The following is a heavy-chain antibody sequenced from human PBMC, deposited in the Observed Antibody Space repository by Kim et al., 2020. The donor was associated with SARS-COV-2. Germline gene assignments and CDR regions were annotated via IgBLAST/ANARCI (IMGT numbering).Heavy chain of an antibody. CDR3: AKDQVVVSYILDY. Sequence: GGSLRLSCAASGFTFSTYGMHWVRQAPGKGLEWVAVISNDGSNKYYADSVKGRFTISRDNSKNTLYLQMNSLRAEDTAVYYCAKDQVVVSYILDYWGQGTLVTVSS. J-gene: IGHJ4*02. CDR2: ISNDGSNK. CDR1: GFTFSTYG. D-gene: IGHD2-15*01. V-gene: IGHV3-30*18.